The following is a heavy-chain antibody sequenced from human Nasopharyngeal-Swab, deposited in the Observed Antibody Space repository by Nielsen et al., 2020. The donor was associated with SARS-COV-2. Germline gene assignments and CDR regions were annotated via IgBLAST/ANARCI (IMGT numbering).Heavy chain of an antibody. CDR1: GFTVSSNY. Sequence: GESLKISCAASGFTVSSNYMSWVRQAPGKGLEWVSVIYSGGSTYYADSVKGRFTISRDNSKNTLYLQMNSLRAEDTAVYYCARSGSVGSYYYGMDVWGQGTTVTVSS. V-gene: IGHV3-66*01. D-gene: IGHD3-10*01. CDR2: IYSGGST. J-gene: IGHJ6*02. CDR3: ARSGSVGSYYYGMDV.